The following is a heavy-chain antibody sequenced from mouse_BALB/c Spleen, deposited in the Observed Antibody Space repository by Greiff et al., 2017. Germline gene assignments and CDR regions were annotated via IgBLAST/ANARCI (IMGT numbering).Heavy chain of an antibody. J-gene: IGHJ2*01. CDR2: ISSGGSYT. CDR3: ARDLYYFDY. Sequence: EVKLEESGGGLVKPGGSLKLSCAASGFTFSSYGMSWVRQTPDKRLEWVATISSGGSYTYYPDSVKGRFSISRDNAKNTLYLQMSSLKSEDTAMYYCARDLYYFDYWGQGTTLTVSS. CDR1: GFTFSSYG. V-gene: IGHV5-6*03.